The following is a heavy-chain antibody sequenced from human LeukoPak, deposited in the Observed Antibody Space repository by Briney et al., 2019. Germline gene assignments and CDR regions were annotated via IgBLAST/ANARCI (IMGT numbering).Heavy chain of an antibody. J-gene: IGHJ2*01. CDR2: MKLDGSKK. Sequence: GGSLTLSCEASGLTFSTDWMSWVRQAPGKGLEWVANMKLDGSKKYHIPSVEGRFTIATDDAKHSLYLQMNSQRACRTAVYYCARDRNYDWGGWYFDLWGRGTLVTVSS. D-gene: IGHD7-27*01. V-gene: IGHV3-7*01. CDR3: ARDRNYDWGGWYFDL. CDR1: GLTFSTDW.